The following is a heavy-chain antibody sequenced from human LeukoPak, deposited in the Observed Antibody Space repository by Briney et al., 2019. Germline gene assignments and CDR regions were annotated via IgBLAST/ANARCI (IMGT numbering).Heavy chain of an antibody. V-gene: IGHV3-23*01. J-gene: IGHJ4*02. D-gene: IGHD2-2*01. CDR2: FSGTGGST. Sequence: PGGSLRLSCAASGFTFYNYAMTWVRQTPGKGLEWVSTFSGTGGSTYYPDSVKGRFTISRDDAKNTLYLQMNSLRAEDTAIYYCAKGDCSRTTCYQYNYWGQGTLVTVSS. CDR3: AKGDCSRTTCYQYNY. CDR1: GFTFYNYA.